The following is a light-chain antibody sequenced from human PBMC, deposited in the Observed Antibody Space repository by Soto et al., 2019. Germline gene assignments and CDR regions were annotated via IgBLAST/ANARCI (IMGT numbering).Light chain of an antibody. V-gene: IGKV1-8*01. CDR2: AAS. J-gene: IGKJ1*01. CDR1: QGISSY. CDR3: QQYYSYPPWT. Sequence: AIRMTQSPSSLSASTGDRVTITCRASQGISSYLAWYQQKPGKAPKLLIYAASTLQSGVPSRFSGSGSGTDFTLTSSCLQSEDFATYYCQQYYSYPPWTFGRGTKVEIK.